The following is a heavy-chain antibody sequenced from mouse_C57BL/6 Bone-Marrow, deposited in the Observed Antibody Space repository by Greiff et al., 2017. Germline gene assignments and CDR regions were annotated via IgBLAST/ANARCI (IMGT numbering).Heavy chain of an antibody. Sequence: QVQLQQPGTELVKPGASVKLSCKASGYTFTSYWMHWVKQRPGQGLEWIGNINPNNGGTNYNEKFKSKATLTVDKSSSTAYMQLSSLTSEDSAVYYCARGTYYYGSSDSYYAMDYWGQGTSVTVSS. J-gene: IGHJ4*01. CDR3: ARGTYYYGSSDSYYAMDY. CDR1: GYTFTSYW. D-gene: IGHD1-1*01. V-gene: IGHV1-53*01. CDR2: INPNNGGT.